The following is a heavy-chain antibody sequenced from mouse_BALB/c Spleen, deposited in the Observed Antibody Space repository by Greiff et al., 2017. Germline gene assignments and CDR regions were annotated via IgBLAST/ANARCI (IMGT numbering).Heavy chain of an antibody. J-gene: IGHJ2*01. CDR2: ISSGSSTI. CDR1: GFTFSSFG. Sequence: EVQLVESGGGLVQPGGSRKLSCAASGFTFSSFGMHWVRQAPEKGLEWVAYISSGSSTIYYADTVKGRFTISRDNPKNTLFLQMTSLRSEDTAMYYCAGYGYGYFDYWGQGTTLTVSS. D-gene: IGHD2-2*01. V-gene: IGHV5-17*02. CDR3: AGYGYGYFDY.